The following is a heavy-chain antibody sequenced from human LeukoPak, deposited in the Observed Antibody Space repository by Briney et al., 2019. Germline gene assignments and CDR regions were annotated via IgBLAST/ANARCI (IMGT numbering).Heavy chain of an antibody. Sequence: SETLSLTCTVSGGSISSGDYYWSWIRQPPGKGLEWIGYIYYSGSTYYNPSLKSRVTISVDTSKNQFSLKLSSVTAADTAVYYCARELPDVNLLDYWGQGTLVTVSS. D-gene: IGHD1-26*01. J-gene: IGHJ4*02. CDR1: GGSISSGDYY. CDR2: IYYSGST. V-gene: IGHV4-30-4*01. CDR3: ARELPDVNLLDY.